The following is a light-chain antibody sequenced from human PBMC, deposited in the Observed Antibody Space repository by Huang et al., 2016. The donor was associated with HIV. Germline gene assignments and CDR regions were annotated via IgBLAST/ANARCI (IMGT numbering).Light chain of an antibody. V-gene: IGKV3-11*01. CDR2: DAA. CDR3: QQRDT. J-gene: IGKJ5*01. CDR1: QSVSRN. Sequence: EIVLTQSPATLSLSTGERATLSCRASQSVSRNLGWYQQKFGQVPRLFSYDAAPRATGIPASCSGSGSGTNVTLTISRLAPEDCAVYYCQQRDTFGPGTRLEIK.